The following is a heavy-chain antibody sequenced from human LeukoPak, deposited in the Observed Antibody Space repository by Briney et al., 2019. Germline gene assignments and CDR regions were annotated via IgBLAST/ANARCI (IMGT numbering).Heavy chain of an antibody. Sequence: GASVKVSCKASGYTFTGYYMHWVRQAPGQGLEWMGWINPNSGGTNYAQKSQGRVTMTRDTSISTAYMELSRLRSDDTAVYYCARVGYYDFWSGYYTGWGYYYMDVWGKGTTVTVSS. CDR3: ARVGYYDFWSGYYTGWGYYYMDV. CDR1: GYTFTGYY. J-gene: IGHJ6*03. V-gene: IGHV1-2*02. D-gene: IGHD3-3*01. CDR2: INPNSGGT.